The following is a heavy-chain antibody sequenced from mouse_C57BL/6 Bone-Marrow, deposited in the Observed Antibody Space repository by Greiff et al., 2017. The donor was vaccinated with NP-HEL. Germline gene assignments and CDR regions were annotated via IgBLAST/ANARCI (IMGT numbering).Heavy chain of an antibody. V-gene: IGHV1-72*01. Sequence: QVQLQQPGADLVKPGASVKLSCKASGYTFTSYWMHWVKQRPGRGLEWIGRIDPNSGGTKFNEKFKTQATLTVDKPSRTAYMQLSSLTSGESAVYYCAQYYYGSRGLYFDVWGTGTTVTVSS. CDR1: GYTFTSYW. CDR2: IDPNSGGT. J-gene: IGHJ1*03. D-gene: IGHD1-1*01. CDR3: AQYYYGSRGLYFDV.